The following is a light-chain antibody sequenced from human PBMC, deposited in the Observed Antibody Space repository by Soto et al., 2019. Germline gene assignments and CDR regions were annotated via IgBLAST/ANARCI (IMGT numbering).Light chain of an antibody. V-gene: IGKV3-11*01. CDR2: DAS. J-gene: IGKJ2*03. CDR1: QSVTTS. Sequence: EIVLTQSPATLSLSPGERATLSCRASQSVTTSLAWYQQKPGQVPRLLIYDASNRATGIPARFSGSGSGTDFTLTISSLEPEDFAVYYXXQRVNWPLFSFGPGTKLEIK. CDR3: XQRVNWPLFS.